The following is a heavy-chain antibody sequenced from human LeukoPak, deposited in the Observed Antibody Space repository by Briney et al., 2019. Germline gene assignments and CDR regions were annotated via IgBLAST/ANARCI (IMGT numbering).Heavy chain of an antibody. CDR1: GGSISSVGSY. CDR3: AGGITGTTFDY. D-gene: IGHD1-7*01. J-gene: IGHJ4*02. Sequence: PSETLSLTCTVSGGSISSVGSYWSSIRQPPGRGQEWSGDIYYRGSTYYNPSLKSRVTITVDTSKNQFSLKLSSVTAADTAVYYCAGGITGTTFDYWGQGTLVTVSS. CDR2: IYYRGST. V-gene: IGHV4-31*03.